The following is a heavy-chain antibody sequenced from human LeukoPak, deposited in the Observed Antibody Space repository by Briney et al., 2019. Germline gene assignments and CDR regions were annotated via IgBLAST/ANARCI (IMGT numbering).Heavy chain of an antibody. CDR3: AKDLKIAAAGDY. J-gene: IGHJ4*02. CDR1: GGTFSSYA. V-gene: IGHV3-23*01. CDR2: ISGSGGST. D-gene: IGHD6-13*01. Sequence: SCKASGGTFSSYAMSWVRQAPGKGLEWVSAISGSGGSTYYADSVKGRFTISRDNSKNTLYLQMNSLRAEDTAVYYCAKDLKIAAAGDYWGQGTLVTVSS.